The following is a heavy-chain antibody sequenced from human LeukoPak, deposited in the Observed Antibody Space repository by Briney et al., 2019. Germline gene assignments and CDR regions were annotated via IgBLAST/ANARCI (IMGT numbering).Heavy chain of an antibody. CDR2: TYYRSKWYN. V-gene: IGHV6-1*01. CDR1: GDSVSNKNGA. J-gene: IGHJ4*02. D-gene: IGHD1-1*01. CDR3: AGGSRTSTLGH. Sequence: PSQTLSLTCVIPGDSVSNKNGAWSWHRPPRSGRLEWLGRTYYRSKWYNEYAVFVKGRIAINSDTSKNQFSLQLNSVTPEDTDVYYCAGGSRTSTLGHWGQGTLVTVSS.